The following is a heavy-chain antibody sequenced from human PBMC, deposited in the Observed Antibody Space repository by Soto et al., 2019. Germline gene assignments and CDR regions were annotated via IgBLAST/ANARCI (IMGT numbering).Heavy chain of an antibody. CDR3: SRDRGSGWAFDY. Sequence: EVQLVESGGDLVQPGGSLRLSCAASGFTFSTYSMNWVRQAPGKGLEWVSSISSSSTIYYADSVKGRFTISSDNVQNSLYLQMHSLRAEDTAVYYCSRDRGSGWAFDYWGQGTLVTVSS. J-gene: IGHJ4*02. CDR2: ISSSSTI. D-gene: IGHD6-19*01. V-gene: IGHV3-48*01. CDR1: GFTFSTYS.